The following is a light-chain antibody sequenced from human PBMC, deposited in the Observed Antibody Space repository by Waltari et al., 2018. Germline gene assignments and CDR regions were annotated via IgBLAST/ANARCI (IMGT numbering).Light chain of an antibody. CDR1: SSDVGGYNY. J-gene: IGLJ2*01. V-gene: IGLV2-14*01. Sequence: QSALTQPASVSGSPGQSITISCTGTSSDVGGYNYASWYQQHPGKAPKLMIYEVSNRPSGVSNHFSGSKSGNTASLTISGLQAEDEADYYCSSYTSSSTVVFGGGTKLTVL. CDR3: SSYTSSSTVV. CDR2: EVS.